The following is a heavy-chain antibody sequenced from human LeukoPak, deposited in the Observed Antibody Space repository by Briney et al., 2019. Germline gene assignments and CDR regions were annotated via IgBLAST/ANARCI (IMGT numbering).Heavy chain of an antibody. CDR2: ISGNGYST. CDR3: ATNSSSWYIDQ. J-gene: IGHJ4*02. Sequence: GGSLRLSCAASGFTFSSCAMTWVRQAPGKGLQWVSDISGNGYSTYYADSLKGRFTISRDNSKNTLYLQMNSLRAEDTAVYCCATNSSSWYIDQWGQGTLVTVSS. D-gene: IGHD6-13*01. V-gene: IGHV3-23*01. CDR1: GFTFSSCA.